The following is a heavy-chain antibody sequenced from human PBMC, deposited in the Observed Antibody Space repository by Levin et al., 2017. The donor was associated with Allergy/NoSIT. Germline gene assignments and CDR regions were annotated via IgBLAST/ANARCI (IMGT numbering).Heavy chain of an antibody. V-gene: IGHV1-8*01. J-gene: IGHJ3*02. D-gene: IGHD3-9*01. Sequence: ASVKVSCKTSGYTFTSYDINWVRQATGQGLECMGWMNPNSGNTVYAQKFQGRVTMTMNTSISTAYMELSSLRSDDTAVYYCARYVDWVGAFDIWGQGTTVTVSS. CDR2: MNPNSGNT. CDR1: GYTFTSYD. CDR3: ARYVDWVGAFDI.